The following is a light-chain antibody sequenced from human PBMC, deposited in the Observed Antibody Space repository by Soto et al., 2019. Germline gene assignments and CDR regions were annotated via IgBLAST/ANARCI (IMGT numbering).Light chain of an antibody. J-gene: IGLJ2*01. V-gene: IGLV1-47*02. CDR2: ADT. Sequence: QAVVTQPPSASGTPGQRVTISCSGSNSNIGNNYLYWYQQLPGTAPKLLIYADTQRPSGVPDRFSGSKSGTSASLAISGLRSEDEADYYCATWDDNLRGPLFGGGTKLTVL. CDR3: ATWDDNLRGPL. CDR1: NSNIGNNY.